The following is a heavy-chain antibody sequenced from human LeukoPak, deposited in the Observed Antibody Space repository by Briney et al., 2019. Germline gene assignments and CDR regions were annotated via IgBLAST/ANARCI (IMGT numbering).Heavy chain of an antibody. V-gene: IGHV1-46*01. CDR1: GYTFTSYY. CDR2: INPSGGST. D-gene: IGHD1-26*01. J-gene: IGHJ4*02. Sequence: EASVKVSCKASGYTFTSYYMHWVRQAPARGLEWVGIINPSGGSTSYAQKFQGRVTMTRDTSTSTVYMELSSLRSEDTAVYYCARSVGATTDYFDYWGQGTLVTVSS. CDR3: ARSVGATTDYFDY.